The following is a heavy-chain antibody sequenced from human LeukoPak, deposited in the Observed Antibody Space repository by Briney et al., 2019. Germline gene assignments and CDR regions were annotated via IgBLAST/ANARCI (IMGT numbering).Heavy chain of an antibody. CDR1: GLTFSSCS. J-gene: IGHJ4*02. D-gene: IGHD2-15*01. Sequence: PGGSLRLSCAASGLTFSSCSMTWVRQAPGKGLEWVSCISGSGGNTYYADSVKGRFTISRDNSKNTLYLQLNSLRAEDTAIYYCANGRVPNTGPTLDYWGQGTLVTVSS. CDR3: ANGRVPNTGPTLDY. V-gene: IGHV3-23*01. CDR2: ISGSGGNT.